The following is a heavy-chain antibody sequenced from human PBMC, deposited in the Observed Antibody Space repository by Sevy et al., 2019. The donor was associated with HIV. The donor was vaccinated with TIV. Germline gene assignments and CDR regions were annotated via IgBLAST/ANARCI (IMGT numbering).Heavy chain of an antibody. D-gene: IGHD3-22*01. V-gene: IGHV1-18*04. CDR2: ISAYNGNT. CDR3: AREGYYDSSGYWARDDAFDI. J-gene: IGHJ3*02. CDR1: GYTFTSYG. Sequence: ASVKVSCKASGYTFTSYGISWVRQAPGQGLEWMGWISAYNGNTNYAQKLQGRVTMTTDTSTSTAYMVLRSLRSDDTAVYYCAREGYYDSSGYWARDDAFDIWGQGTMVTVS.